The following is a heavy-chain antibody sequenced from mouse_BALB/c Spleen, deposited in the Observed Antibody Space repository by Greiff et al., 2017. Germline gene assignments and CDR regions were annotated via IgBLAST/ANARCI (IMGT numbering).Heavy chain of an antibody. CDR3: ARSYDYGAMDY. CDR2: ISNLAYSI. V-gene: IGHV5-15*02. CDR1: GFTFSDYG. J-gene: IGHJ4*01. Sequence: EVMLVESGGGLVQPGGSRKLSCAASGFTFSDYGMAWVRQAPGKGPEWVAFISNLAYSIYYADTVTGRFTISRENAKNTLYLEMSSLRSEDTAMYYCARSYDYGAMDYWGQGTSVTVSS. D-gene: IGHD2-4*01.